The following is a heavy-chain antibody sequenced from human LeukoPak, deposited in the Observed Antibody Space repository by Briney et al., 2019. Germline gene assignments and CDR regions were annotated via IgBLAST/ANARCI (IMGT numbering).Heavy chain of an antibody. Sequence: ASVKVSCKASGYTFTGYYMHWVRQAPGQGLEWMGWINPNSGGTNYAQKFQGRVTMTRDTSISTAYMELGRLRPDDTAVYYCARARITMVRGVSNWFDPWGQGTLVTVSS. CDR3: ARARITMVRGVSNWFDP. CDR2: INPNSGGT. J-gene: IGHJ5*02. D-gene: IGHD3-10*01. CDR1: GYTFTGYY. V-gene: IGHV1-2*02.